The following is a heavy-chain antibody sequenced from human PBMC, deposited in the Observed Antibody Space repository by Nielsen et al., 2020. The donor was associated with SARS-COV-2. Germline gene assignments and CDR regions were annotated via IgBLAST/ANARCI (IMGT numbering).Heavy chain of an antibody. CDR2: IYNNGST. CDR1: GVSVSSGSW. J-gene: IGHJ3*01. V-gene: IGHV4-4*02. Sequence: SETLSLTCAVSGVSVSSGSWWNWVRQPPGKGLEWIGYIYNNGSTYYNPSLKSRVTISLDTSKNQFSLKLSSVTAADTAVYHCARVVGLGWFIDFWGQGTMVTVSS. D-gene: IGHD6-19*01. CDR3: ARVVGLGWFIDF.